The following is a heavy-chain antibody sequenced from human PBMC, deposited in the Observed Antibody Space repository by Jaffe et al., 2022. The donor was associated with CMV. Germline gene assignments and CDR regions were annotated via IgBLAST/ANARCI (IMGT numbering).Heavy chain of an antibody. D-gene: IGHD2-15*01. Sequence: QVQLVQSGAEVKKPGASVKVSCKASGYTFTSYYMHWVRQAPGQGLEWMGIINPSGGSTSYAQKFQGRVTMTRDTSTSTVYMELSSLRSEDTAVYYCARERVVVVAAANDAFDIWGQGTMVTVSS. CDR2: INPSGGST. CDR3: ARERVVVVAAANDAFDI. CDR1: GYTFTSYY. J-gene: IGHJ3*02. V-gene: IGHV1-46*01.